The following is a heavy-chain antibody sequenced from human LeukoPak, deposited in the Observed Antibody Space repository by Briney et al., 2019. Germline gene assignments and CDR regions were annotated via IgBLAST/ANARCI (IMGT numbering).Heavy chain of an antibody. Sequence: PSETLSLTCAVYGGSFSGYYWSWIRQPPGKGLEWIGEINHSGSTNYNPSLKSRVTISVDTSKNQFSLKLSSVTAADTAVYYCAISSGWYRNWFDPWGQGTLVTVSS. J-gene: IGHJ5*02. D-gene: IGHD6-19*01. CDR3: AISSGWYRNWFDP. V-gene: IGHV4-34*01. CDR2: INHSGST. CDR1: GGSFSGYY.